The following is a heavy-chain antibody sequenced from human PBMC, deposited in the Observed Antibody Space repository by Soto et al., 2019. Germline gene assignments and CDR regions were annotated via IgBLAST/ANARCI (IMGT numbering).Heavy chain of an antibody. J-gene: IGHJ4*02. D-gene: IGHD6-19*01. Sequence: SETLSLTCTVSGGSISNYYWSWVRQPPGKGLEWIGYIYYSGSINYNPSLKSRVTISEDTSKNQFSLKMSSVTAADTAVYYCAREIAVAGTHYFDYWGQGTLVTVSS. CDR3: AREIAVAGTHYFDY. CDR2: IYYSGSI. CDR1: GGSISNYY. V-gene: IGHV4-59*01.